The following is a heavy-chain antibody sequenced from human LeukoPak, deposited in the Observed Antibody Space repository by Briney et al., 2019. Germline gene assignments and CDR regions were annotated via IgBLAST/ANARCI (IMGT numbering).Heavy chain of an antibody. V-gene: IGHV3-64*02. CDR1: GFTFSSYA. J-gene: IGHJ4*02. Sequence: GGSLRLSCAASGFTFSSYAMHWVPQAPGKGLEYVSAISSNGGFTYYAVSVKGRFTISRDNSKNTLYLQMGSLRAEDMAVYYCARDGKGIYFDYWGQGTLVTVSS. CDR2: ISSNGGFT. D-gene: IGHD1-26*01. CDR3: ARDGKGIYFDY.